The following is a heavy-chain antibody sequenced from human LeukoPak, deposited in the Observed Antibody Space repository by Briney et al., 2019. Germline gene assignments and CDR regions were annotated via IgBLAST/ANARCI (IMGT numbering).Heavy chain of an antibody. Sequence: ASVKVSCKASGYTFTSYAMHWVRQAPGQRLEWMGWISAGNGNTKYSQKFQGRVTITRDTSASTAYMELSSLRSEDTAVYYCARDQSSSWSNVFDPWGQGTLVTVSS. V-gene: IGHV1-3*01. CDR2: ISAGNGNT. CDR3: ARDQSSSWSNVFDP. CDR1: GYTFTSYA. J-gene: IGHJ5*02. D-gene: IGHD6-13*01.